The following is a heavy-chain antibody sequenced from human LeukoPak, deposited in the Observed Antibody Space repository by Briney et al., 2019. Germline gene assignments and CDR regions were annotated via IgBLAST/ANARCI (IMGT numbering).Heavy chain of an antibody. Sequence: PGGSLRLSCAASGFTLSSYAMSWVRQAPGKGLEVFSAISRTRRTTYYPLSLTGPFTISTDNSKNTLYLQMNSLRAEDTAVYYCAKEAGVTAILLFWGQGTLVTVSS. J-gene: IGHJ4*02. CDR3: AKEAGVTAILLF. V-gene: IGHV3-23*01. CDR2: ISRTRRTT. D-gene: IGHD2-21*02. CDR1: GFTLSSYA.